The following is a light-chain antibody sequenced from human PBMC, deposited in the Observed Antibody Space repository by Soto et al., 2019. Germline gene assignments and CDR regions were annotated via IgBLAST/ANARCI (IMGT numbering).Light chain of an antibody. CDR2: GTS. CDR1: QSVASSY. V-gene: IGKV3-20*01. J-gene: IGKJ2*01. CDR3: QQYCDSPLYT. Sequence: EIVLTQSPGTLSLSPGERATLSCRASQSVASSYLAWYQQKPGQAPRLLIYGTSDRATGIPDRFSGSGSGTDFTLTISRLEPEDFAVYYCQQYCDSPLYTFGQGTKVEIK.